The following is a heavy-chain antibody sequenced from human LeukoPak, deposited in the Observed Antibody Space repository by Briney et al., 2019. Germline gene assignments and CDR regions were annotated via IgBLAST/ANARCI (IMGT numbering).Heavy chain of an antibody. CDR3: ARETPYYDILTGYQYYYMDV. J-gene: IGHJ6*03. Sequence: SVKVSCKASGGTFSSSAISWVRQAPGQGLEWMGGIIPIFGTANYAQKFQGRVTITTDESTSTAYMELSSLRSEDTAVYYCARETPYYDILTGYQYYYMDVWGKGTTVTVSS. D-gene: IGHD3-9*01. CDR1: GGTFSSSA. V-gene: IGHV1-69*05. CDR2: IIPIFGTA.